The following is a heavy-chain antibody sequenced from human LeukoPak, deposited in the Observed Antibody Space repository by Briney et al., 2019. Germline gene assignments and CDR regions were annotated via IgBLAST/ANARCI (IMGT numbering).Heavy chain of an antibody. D-gene: IGHD3-3*01. CDR1: GGSISSYY. V-gene: IGHV4-4*07. J-gene: IGHJ6*03. CDR2: VYTSGST. Sequence: SETLSLTCTVSGGSISSYYWSWIRQPAGKGLEWIGRVYTSGSTNYNPSLKSRVTMSVDTSKNQFSLKLSSVTAADTAVYYCARVSTDFWSGSTLGYYYYMDIWGKGTTVTVSS. CDR3: ARVSTDFWSGSTLGYYYYMDI.